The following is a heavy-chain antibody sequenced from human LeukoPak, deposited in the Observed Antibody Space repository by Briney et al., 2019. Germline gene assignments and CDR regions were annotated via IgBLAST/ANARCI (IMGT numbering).Heavy chain of an antibody. Sequence: SLRLSCAASGFTFDDYAMHWVRHAPGKGLEWVSGISWNSGSIGYEDSVKGRFTISRDNAKNSLYLQMNSLRAEDTAVYYCARKMDTAMVPDYWGQGTLVTVSS. CDR2: ISWNSGSI. CDR3: ARKMDTAMVPDY. D-gene: IGHD5-18*01. V-gene: IGHV3-9*01. J-gene: IGHJ4*02. CDR1: GFTFDDYA.